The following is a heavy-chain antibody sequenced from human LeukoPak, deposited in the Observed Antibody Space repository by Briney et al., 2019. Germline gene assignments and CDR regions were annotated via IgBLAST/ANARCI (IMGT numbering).Heavy chain of an antibody. CDR1: GYTFTSYA. CDR2: INAGNGNT. V-gene: IGHV1-3*01. D-gene: IGHD3-22*01. Sequence: GASVKVSCKASGYTFTSYAMHWVRQAPGQRLEWMGWINAGNGNTKYSQKFQGRVTITRDTSASTAYMELSSLRSEDTAVYYCARVESNPYYDSSGSDYWGQGTLVTVSS. J-gene: IGHJ4*02. CDR3: ARVESNPYYDSSGSDY.